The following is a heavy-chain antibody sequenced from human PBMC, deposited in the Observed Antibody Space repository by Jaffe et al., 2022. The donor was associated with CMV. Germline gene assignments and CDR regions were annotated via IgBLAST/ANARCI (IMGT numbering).Heavy chain of an antibody. D-gene: IGHD6-13*01. CDR2: ISWNSGSI. Sequence: EVQLVESGGGLVQPGRSLRLSCAASGFTFDDYAMHWVRQAPGKGLEWVSGISWNSGSIGYADSVKGRFTISRDNAKNSLYLQMNSLRAEDTALYYCAKVSYSSSWTGYYFDYWGQGTLVTVSS. J-gene: IGHJ4*02. V-gene: IGHV3-9*01. CDR3: AKVSYSSSWTGYYFDY. CDR1: GFTFDDYA.